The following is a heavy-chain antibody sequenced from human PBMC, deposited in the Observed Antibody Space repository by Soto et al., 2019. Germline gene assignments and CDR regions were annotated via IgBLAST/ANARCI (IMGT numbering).Heavy chain of an antibody. CDR2: IYPGDSDT. Sequence: GESLRTHCKGSGYSFPTHWIGWERQMPGKGLERMGIIYPGDSDTRYSPSFQGQVTISVDKSINTAYLQWSTLKASDTAMYYCARGATVGTTAGFSHYRGQATLVTVS. V-gene: IGHV5-51*01. CDR1: GYSFPTHW. CDR3: ARGATVGTTAGFSHY. D-gene: IGHD1-26*01. J-gene: IGHJ4*02.